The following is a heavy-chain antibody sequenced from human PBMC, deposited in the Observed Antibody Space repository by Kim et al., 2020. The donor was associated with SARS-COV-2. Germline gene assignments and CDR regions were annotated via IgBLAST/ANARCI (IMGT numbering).Heavy chain of an antibody. CDR1: GFTFSSYW. J-gene: IGHJ4*02. Sequence: GGSLRLSCAASGFTFSSYWMSWVRQAPGKGLEWVANIKQDGSEKYYVDSVKGRFTISRDNAKNSLYLQMNSLRAEDTAVYYCARYSPPGGGWFGEKSGFDYWGQGTLVTVSS. CDR2: IKQDGSEK. D-gene: IGHD3-10*01. V-gene: IGHV3-7*03. CDR3: ARYSPPGGGWFGEKSGFDY.